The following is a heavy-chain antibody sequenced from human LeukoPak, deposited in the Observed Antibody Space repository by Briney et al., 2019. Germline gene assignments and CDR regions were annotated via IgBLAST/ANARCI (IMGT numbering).Heavy chain of an antibody. CDR3: AKAGSLDIAARQNY. CDR1: GFSFSSYV. CDR2: ISGGDGTT. Sequence: GGSLRLSCVASGFSFSSYVMRWVRQAPGKGLEWVSGISGGDGTTFYADSVKGRFTISRDNSKNTLYLQMNSLRAEDTAVYYCAKAGSLDIAARQNYWGQGTLVTVSS. J-gene: IGHJ4*02. V-gene: IGHV3-23*01. D-gene: IGHD6-6*01.